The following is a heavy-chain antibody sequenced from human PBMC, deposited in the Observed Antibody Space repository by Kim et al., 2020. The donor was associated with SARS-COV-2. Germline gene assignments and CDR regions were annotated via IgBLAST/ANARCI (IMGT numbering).Heavy chain of an antibody. CDR1: GGSISTYY. Sequence: SETLSLTCTVSGGSISTYYWNWIRQPAGKGLEWIGHIEVSGTTKYNPSVKSRVTMSLDTSKSQVSLKLNSVTAADTAVYYCARGAYRSGWYDWFDHWGQG. J-gene: IGHJ5*02. V-gene: IGHV4-4*07. D-gene: IGHD6-19*01. CDR2: IEVSGTT. CDR3: ARGAYRSGWYDWFDH.